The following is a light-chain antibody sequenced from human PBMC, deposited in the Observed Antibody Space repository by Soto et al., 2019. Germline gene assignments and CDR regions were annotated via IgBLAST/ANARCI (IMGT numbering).Light chain of an antibody. V-gene: IGLV2-14*03. J-gene: IGLJ1*01. CDR2: NVY. CDR1: SSDVGAYNF. Sequence: QSVLTQPASVSGSPGQSITISCTGTSSDVGAYNFVSWHQQHPGKAPKLMIDNVYDRPSGISYRFSGSKAGNTASLTISGRQGEDEADYYCSAYTVSRTYVLGTGTKGTVL. CDR3: SAYTVSRTYV.